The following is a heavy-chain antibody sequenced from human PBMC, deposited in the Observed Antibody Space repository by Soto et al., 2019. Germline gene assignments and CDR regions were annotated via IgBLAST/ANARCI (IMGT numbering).Heavy chain of an antibody. CDR3: ARALREGLPIYYFDS. CDR1: GFSLSKARMG. J-gene: IGHJ4*02. Sequence: QVTLKESGPVLVKPTEPLTLTCTVSGFSLSKARMGVSWIRQPPGKALEWLAHIFWNDERSYNTSLKSRLTIFRDTSKSQVVLTMTNVDPVDTGTYFCARALREGLPIYYFDSWGQSTLVTVSS. D-gene: IGHD1-26*01. V-gene: IGHV2-26*01. CDR2: IFWNDER.